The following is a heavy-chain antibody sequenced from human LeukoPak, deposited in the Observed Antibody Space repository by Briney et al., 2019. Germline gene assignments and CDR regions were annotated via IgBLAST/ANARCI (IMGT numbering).Heavy chain of an antibody. Sequence: NPSETLSLTCTVSGGSISSYYWSWIRQPPGKGVEWIGDIYHSGITNYNPSLKSRVTMSVDTSKNQVSLKLSSVTAADTAVYYCARGYGTRQGYYGSGSYYSRRWFDPWGQGTLVTVSS. CDR3: ARGYGTRQGYYGSGSYYSRRWFDP. J-gene: IGHJ5*02. CDR2: IYHSGIT. D-gene: IGHD3-10*01. V-gene: IGHV4-59*12. CDR1: GGSISSYY.